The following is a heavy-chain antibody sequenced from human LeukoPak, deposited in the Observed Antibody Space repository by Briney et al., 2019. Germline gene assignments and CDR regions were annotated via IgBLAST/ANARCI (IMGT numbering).Heavy chain of an antibody. Sequence: PSETLSLTCAVYGGSFSGYYWSWIRQPPGKGLEWIGYIYYSGSTNYNPSLKSRVTISVDTSKNQFSLKLSSVTAADTAVYYCARVGATTAFDYWGQGTLVTVSS. D-gene: IGHD1-26*01. CDR2: IYYSGST. CDR1: GGSFSGYY. CDR3: ARVGATTAFDY. J-gene: IGHJ4*02. V-gene: IGHV4-59*08.